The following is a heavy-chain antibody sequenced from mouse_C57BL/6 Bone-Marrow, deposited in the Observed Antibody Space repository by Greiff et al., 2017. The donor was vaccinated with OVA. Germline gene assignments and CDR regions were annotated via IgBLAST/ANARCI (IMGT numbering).Heavy chain of an antibody. J-gene: IGHJ4*01. D-gene: IGHD1-1*01. V-gene: IGHV1-52*01. CDR3: ARSVYYGSSYDAMDY. CDR2: IDPSDSET. CDR1: GYTFTSYW. Sequence: VKLQQPGAELVRPGSSVKLSCKASGYTFTSYWMHWVKQRPIQGLEWIGNIDPSDSETHYNQKFKDKATLTVDKSSSTAYMQLSSLTSEDSAVYYCARSVYYGSSYDAMDYWGQGTSVTVSS.